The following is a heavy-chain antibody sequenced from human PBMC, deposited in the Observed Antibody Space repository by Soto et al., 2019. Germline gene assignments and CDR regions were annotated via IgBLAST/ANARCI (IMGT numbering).Heavy chain of an antibody. CDR1: GFNFRTND. D-gene: IGHD2-2*01. V-gene: IGHV3-23*01. CDR3: AKRACSSASCSYFDY. CDR2: ISGTDGST. Sequence: PGGSLRLSCAASGFNFRTNDMSWVRQAPGKGLEWVSGISGTDGSTTYIDSVKGRFSISRDDSEIMLYLEMNSLRAEDTAVYYCAKRACSSASCSYFDYWGQGALVTVSS. J-gene: IGHJ4*02.